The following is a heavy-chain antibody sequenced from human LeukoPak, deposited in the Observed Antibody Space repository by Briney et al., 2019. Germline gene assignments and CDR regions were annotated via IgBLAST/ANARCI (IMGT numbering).Heavy chain of an antibody. D-gene: IGHD3-22*01. V-gene: IGHV3-23*01. J-gene: IGHJ4*02. CDR2: ITGTGGSI. CDR3: ASHDTSNYYLYRYLTN. Sequence: GGSLRLSCVASGFSFSSSAMSWVRQPPGKGLEWVSGITGTGGSIYYADSVKGRFTISRDNSKNTLFPQMNSLRAEDTAVYSCASHDTSNYYLYRYLTNWGQGTLVTVSS. CDR1: GFSFSSSA.